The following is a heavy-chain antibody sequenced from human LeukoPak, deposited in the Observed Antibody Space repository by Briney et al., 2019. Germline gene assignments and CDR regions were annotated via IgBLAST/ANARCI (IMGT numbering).Heavy chain of an antibody. Sequence: GGSLRLSCAASGFTFSSYSMNRVRQAPGKGLEWVSSISSSSSYIYYADSVRGRFTISRDNAKNSLYLQMNSLRAEDTAVYYCARGLTGTTADYWGQGTLFTVSS. J-gene: IGHJ4*02. D-gene: IGHD1-7*01. CDR1: GFTFSSYS. CDR2: ISSSSSYI. V-gene: IGHV3-21*01. CDR3: ARGLTGTTADY.